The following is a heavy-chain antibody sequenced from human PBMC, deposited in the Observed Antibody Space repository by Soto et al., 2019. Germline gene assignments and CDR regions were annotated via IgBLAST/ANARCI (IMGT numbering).Heavy chain of an antibody. Sequence: GGSLRLSCAASGFTFSSYAMSWVRQAPGKGLEWVSAISGSGGSTYYADSVKGRFTISRDNSKNTLYLQMNSLRAEDTAVYYCAKDGGSSKVRYYFDYWGQGTLVTVSS. D-gene: IGHD3-16*01. CDR3: AKDGGSSKVRYYFDY. CDR2: ISGSGGST. CDR1: GFTFSSYA. J-gene: IGHJ4*02. V-gene: IGHV3-23*01.